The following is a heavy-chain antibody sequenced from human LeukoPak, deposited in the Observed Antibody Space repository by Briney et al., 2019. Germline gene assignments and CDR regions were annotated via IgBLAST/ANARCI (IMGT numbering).Heavy chain of an antibody. CDR3: ARGGGDGPFDY. V-gene: IGHV3-53*01. J-gene: IGHJ4*02. D-gene: IGHD3-16*01. Sequence: GGSLRLSCAAPGFTVSSNYMSWVRQAPGKGLEWVSVIYSGGSTYYADSVKGRFTISRDNSKNTLYLQMNSLRAEDTAVYYCARGGGDGPFDYWGQGTLVTVSS. CDR1: GFTVSSNY. CDR2: IYSGGST.